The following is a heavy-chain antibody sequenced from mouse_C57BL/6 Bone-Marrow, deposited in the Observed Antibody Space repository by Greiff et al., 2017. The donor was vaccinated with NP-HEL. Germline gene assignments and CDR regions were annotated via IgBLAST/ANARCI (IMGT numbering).Heavy chain of an antibody. CDR1: GYAFTNYL. Sequence: QVQLQQSGAELVRPGTSVKVSCKASGYAFTNYLIEWVKQRPGQGLEWIGVINPGSGGTNYNEKFKGKATLTADKSSSTAYMQLSSLTSEDSAVYFCARSVGSNYRFAYWGQGTLVTVSA. J-gene: IGHJ3*01. CDR3: ARSVGSNYRFAY. D-gene: IGHD2-5*01. V-gene: IGHV1-54*01. CDR2: INPGSGGT.